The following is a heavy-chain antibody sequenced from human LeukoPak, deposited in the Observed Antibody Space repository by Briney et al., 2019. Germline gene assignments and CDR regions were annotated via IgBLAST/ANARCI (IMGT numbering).Heavy chain of an antibody. Sequence: ASVKVSCKASGYSFTDYYMHWVRQAPGQGLEWMGWINLNNGDIKSAQKFQGRVTMTTDTSITTVYMEVSWLTSDDTAIYYCARADRLHGGPYLIGPWGQGTLVTVSS. V-gene: IGHV1-2*02. CDR2: INLNNGDI. D-gene: IGHD3-16*01. J-gene: IGHJ5*02. CDR1: GYSFTDYY. CDR3: ARADRLHGGPYLIGP.